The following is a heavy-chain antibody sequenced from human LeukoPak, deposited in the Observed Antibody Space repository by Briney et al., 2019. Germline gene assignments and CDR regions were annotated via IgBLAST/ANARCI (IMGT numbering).Heavy chain of an antibody. V-gene: IGHV3-23*01. CDR1: GFTFTSYA. D-gene: IGHD3-9*01. J-gene: IGHJ4*02. CDR2: ISGGGVSA. CDR3: AKASHYDILTGRHSARLWYFDY. Sequence: GGSLRLSCAASGFTFTSYAMSWVRQAPGEGLEWGSGISGGGVSAYYADSVKGRFSISRDNSKNNLYLQMNSLRAEDTAVYYCAKASHYDILTGRHSARLWYFDYWGQGTLVTVSS.